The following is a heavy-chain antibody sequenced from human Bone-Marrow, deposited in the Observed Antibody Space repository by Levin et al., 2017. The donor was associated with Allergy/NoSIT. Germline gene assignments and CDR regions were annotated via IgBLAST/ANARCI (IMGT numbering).Heavy chain of an antibody. CDR1: GFTFSSYA. D-gene: IGHD6-25*01. Sequence: GESLKISCAASGFTFSSYAMSWVRQTPGKGLEWVSSISGSGGTTYYGDSVKGRFTISRDNSKNTLYLQMNSLRAEDTAVYYCARQSPSGYSSGWDWYFDLWGRDTLVTVSS. CDR3: ARQSPSGYSSGWDWYFDL. CDR2: ISGSGGTT. J-gene: IGHJ2*01. V-gene: IGHV3-23*01.